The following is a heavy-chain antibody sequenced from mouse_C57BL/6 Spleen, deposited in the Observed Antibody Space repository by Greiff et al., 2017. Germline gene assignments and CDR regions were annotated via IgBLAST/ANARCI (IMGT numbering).Heavy chain of an antibody. V-gene: IGHV1-15*01. CDR1: GYTFTDYE. Sequence: QVQLKESGAELVRPGASVTLSCKASGYTFTDYEMHWVKQTPVPGLEWIGAIDPETGGTAYNQKFKGKAILTADKSSSTAYMELRSLTSEDSAVYYCTRPWVYWGQGTTLTVSS. D-gene: IGHD4-1*01. CDR2: IDPETGGT. J-gene: IGHJ2*01. CDR3: TRPWVY.